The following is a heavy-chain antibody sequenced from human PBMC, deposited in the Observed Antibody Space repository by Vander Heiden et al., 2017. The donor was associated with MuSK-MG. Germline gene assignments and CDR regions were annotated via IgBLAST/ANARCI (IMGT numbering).Heavy chain of an antibody. CDR3: VKEGGGEGIFDYGDYLVVS. CDR1: GFTFSSYA. D-gene: IGHD4-17*01. CDR2: ISSNGGST. V-gene: IGHV3-64D*06. Sequence: EVQLVESGGGLVQPGGSLRLSCSASGFTFSSYAMHWVRQAPGKGLEYVSAISSNGGSTYYADSVKGRFTISRDNSKNTLYLQMSSLRAEDTAVYYCVKEGGGEGIFDYGDYLVVSWGQGTLVTVSS. J-gene: IGHJ4*02.